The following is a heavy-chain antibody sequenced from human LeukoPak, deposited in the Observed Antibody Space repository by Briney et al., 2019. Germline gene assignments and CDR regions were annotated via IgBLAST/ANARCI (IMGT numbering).Heavy chain of an antibody. CDR3: ARLWAYYDSSFAYAFDI. V-gene: IGHV4-39*01. CDR2: IYYSGST. CDR1: GGSISSYY. D-gene: IGHD3-22*01. J-gene: IGHJ3*02. Sequence: PSETLSLTCTVSGGSISSYYWSWIRQPPGKGLEWIGSIYYSGSTYYNPSLKSRVTISVDTSKNQFSLKLSSVTAADTAVYYCARLWAYYDSSFAYAFDIWGQGTMVTVSS.